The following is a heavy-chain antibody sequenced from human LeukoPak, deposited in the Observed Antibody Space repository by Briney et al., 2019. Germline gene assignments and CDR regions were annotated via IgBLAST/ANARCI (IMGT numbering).Heavy chain of an antibody. Sequence: SETLSPTCTVSGGSISSGGSYWDWIRQPPGKGLEWIGTIYYSGTAYYHPSLKSRVSISVDTSENKSSLRLSSVTAADTAVYYCARRGYNYGQIDFWGQGTLVTVSS. D-gene: IGHD5-18*01. CDR3: ARRGYNYGQIDF. J-gene: IGHJ4*02. CDR1: GGSISSGGSY. V-gene: IGHV4-39*01. CDR2: IYYSGTA.